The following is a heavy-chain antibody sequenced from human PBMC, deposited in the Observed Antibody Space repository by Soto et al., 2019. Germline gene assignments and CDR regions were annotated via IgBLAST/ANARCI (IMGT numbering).Heavy chain of an antibody. Sequence: QVQLVQSGAEVKKPGSSLKVSCKASGGTFSRYTVTWVRQAPGQGLEWMGGIIPFFGTTNYAQKFQGRVTMTAEDSTGTAYMQLSSLMSEETAIYYFVREGEHYCRSLQCPFDWWGQGTLVTVSS. CDR1: GGTFSRYT. CDR2: IIPFFGTT. D-gene: IGHD2-2*01. J-gene: IGHJ4*02. V-gene: IGHV1-69*01. CDR3: VREGEHYCRSLQCPFDW.